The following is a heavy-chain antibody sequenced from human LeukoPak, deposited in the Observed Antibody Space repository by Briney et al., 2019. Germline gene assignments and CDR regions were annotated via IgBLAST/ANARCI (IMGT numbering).Heavy chain of an antibody. Sequence: SGTLSLTCAVSGGSISSSNWWSWVRQSPGKGLEWIGESDHSGSTNYNPSLKSRVTISIDKSISTAYLQWSSLKASDTAMYYCAMKAGGSPFDPWGQGTLVTVSS. D-gene: IGHD2-8*02. J-gene: IGHJ5*02. CDR1: GGSISSSNW. V-gene: IGHV4-4*02. CDR2: SDHSGST. CDR3: AMKAGGSPFDP.